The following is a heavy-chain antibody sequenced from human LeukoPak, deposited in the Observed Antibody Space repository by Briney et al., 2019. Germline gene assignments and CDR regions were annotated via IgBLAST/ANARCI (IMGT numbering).Heavy chain of an antibody. CDR1: GFPFSSYA. Sequence: GGSLRLFCAASGFPFSSYAMSWVRQAPGKGLEWVSAISGSGGSTYYADSVKGRFTISRDNSKNTLYLQMNRLRAEDTAVYYCAKGPTAKSSGWWSFDYWGQGTLVTVSS. CDR2: ISGSGGST. V-gene: IGHV3-23*01. J-gene: IGHJ4*02. D-gene: IGHD6-19*01. CDR3: AKGPTAKSSGWWSFDY.